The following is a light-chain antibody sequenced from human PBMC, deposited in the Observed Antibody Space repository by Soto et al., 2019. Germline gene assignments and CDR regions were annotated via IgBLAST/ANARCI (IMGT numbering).Light chain of an antibody. CDR2: KAS. CDR1: QSINNW. J-gene: IGKJ4*01. CDR3: QQYDSYPFT. Sequence: DIQMTQSPSTLSASAGDRVTITCRASQSINNWLAWYQQKPGKAPKLLISKASNLKSGVPSRFSGTGSGTEFTLTISSLQPDDFASYYCQQYDSYPFTFGGGTKVEI. V-gene: IGKV1-5*03.